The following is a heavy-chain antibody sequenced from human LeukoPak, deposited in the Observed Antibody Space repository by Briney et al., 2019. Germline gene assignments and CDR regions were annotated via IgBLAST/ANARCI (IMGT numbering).Heavy chain of an antibody. CDR3: ARTKAMVAFFDN. J-gene: IGHJ4*02. CDR1: GYTFTTYA. CDR2: INAGNGNT. V-gene: IGHV1-3*01. Sequence: ASVKVSCEASGYTFTTYAMHWVRQAPGQRLEWMGWINAGNGNTKYSQKFQGRVTITRVTSASTAYMELSSLRSEDTAVYYCARTKAMVAFFDNGGQEPLVPVPS. D-gene: IGHD5-18*01.